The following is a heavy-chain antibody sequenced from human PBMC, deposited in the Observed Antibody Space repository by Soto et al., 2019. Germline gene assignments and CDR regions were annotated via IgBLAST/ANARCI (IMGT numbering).Heavy chain of an antibody. V-gene: IGHV3-30*18. J-gene: IGHJ3*02. CDR1: GFTFSSYG. CDR3: AKAPPESVWGSYRYSEYDAFDI. D-gene: IGHD3-16*02. Sequence: QVQLVESGGGVVQPGRSLRLSCAASGFTFSSYGMHWVRQAPDKGLEWVAVISYDGSNKYYADSVKGRFTISRDNSKNTLYLQMNSLRAEDTAVYYCAKAPPESVWGSYRYSEYDAFDIWGQGTMVTVSS. CDR2: ISYDGSNK.